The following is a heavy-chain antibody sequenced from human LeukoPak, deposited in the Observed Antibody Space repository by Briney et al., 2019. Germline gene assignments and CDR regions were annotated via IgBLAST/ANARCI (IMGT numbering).Heavy chain of an antibody. J-gene: IGHJ3*02. CDR2: IKSNTDDGTT. CDR1: GITFSRTW. D-gene: IGHD5-12*01. V-gene: IGHV3-15*01. Sequence: WGSLRLSCAASGITFSRTWMGCVRQAPGKGMESGGRIKSNTDDGTTDLAAPVKARFTISRDDSEAALYLQMDSLRTEDTAVYYCATQRGGGYERKWLNAFDMWGQGTVVTVSS. CDR3: ATQRGGGYERKWLNAFDM.